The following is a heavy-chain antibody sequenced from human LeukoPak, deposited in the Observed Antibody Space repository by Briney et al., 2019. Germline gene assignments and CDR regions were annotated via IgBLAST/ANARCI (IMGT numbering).Heavy chain of an antibody. J-gene: IGHJ4*02. CDR1: RFTFSTHG. V-gene: IGHV3-23*01. D-gene: IGHD6-19*01. CDR3: AKSPGGWYHDY. Sequence: GGSLRVSCECSRFTFSTHGMSGVRQARGKGLEWVSSIGTTDIFFADSVKGRFAISRDNSKNMLYLQMTSLRGEDTAIYYCAKSPGGWYHDYWGQGTLVTVSS. CDR2: IGTTDI.